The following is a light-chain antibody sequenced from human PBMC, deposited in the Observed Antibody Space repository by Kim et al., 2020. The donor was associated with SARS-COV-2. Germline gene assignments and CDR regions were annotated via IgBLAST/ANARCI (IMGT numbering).Light chain of an antibody. CDR2: NAS. CDR1: RSINSW. Sequence: SASVGDRVHITWLTSRSINSWLAWYQQKPGKAPRLLIYNASSLATGVPSRFSGSGSGTEFTLTISSLQPDDFATYYCHQYDSYPYTFGQGTKLEI. J-gene: IGKJ2*01. CDR3: HQYDSYPYT. V-gene: IGKV1-5*01.